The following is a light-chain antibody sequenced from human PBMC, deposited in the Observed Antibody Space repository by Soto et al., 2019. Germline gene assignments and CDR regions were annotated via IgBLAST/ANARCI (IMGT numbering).Light chain of an antibody. CDR1: SSNIESNI. V-gene: IGLV1-44*01. CDR3: ATWDDRLNDWV. CDR2: SNS. J-gene: IGLJ3*02. Sequence: QSVLTQPPSASGTPGQRVTISCSGSSSNIESNIVNWYQQVPGTAPKLLIYSNSRRPSGVPDRFSGSKSGTSASLAIGGLQSEXEADYYCATWDDRLNDWVFGGGTQLTVL.